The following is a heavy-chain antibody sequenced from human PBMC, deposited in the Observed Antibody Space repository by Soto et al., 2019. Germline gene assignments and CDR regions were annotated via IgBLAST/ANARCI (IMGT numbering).Heavy chain of an antibody. CDR2: IYYSGST. CDR3: ARRYGASFDY. CDR1: GASISSYY. J-gene: IGHJ4*02. D-gene: IGHD4-17*01. Sequence: PSETLSLTCTVTGASISSYYLSWIRQPPGKGLEWIGYIYYSGSTNYNPSLKSRVTISVDTSKNQFSLKLSSVTAADTAVYYCARRYGASFDYWGQXTLVTVS. V-gene: IGHV4-59*01.